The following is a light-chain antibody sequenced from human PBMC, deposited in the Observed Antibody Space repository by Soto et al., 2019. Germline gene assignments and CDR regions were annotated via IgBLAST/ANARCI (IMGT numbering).Light chain of an antibody. CDR2: GTS. V-gene: IGKV3-20*01. Sequence: IVLTQSPGTLSFSPGERATLSFRASQSASSSYLAWYQHKPGQAPRLLISGTSSRATGIPDRFSGSGAGTDFTLTISRLETEDFAVYYCQQYGTTPWTFGQGTKVDIK. J-gene: IGKJ1*01. CDR1: QSASSSY. CDR3: QQYGTTPWT.